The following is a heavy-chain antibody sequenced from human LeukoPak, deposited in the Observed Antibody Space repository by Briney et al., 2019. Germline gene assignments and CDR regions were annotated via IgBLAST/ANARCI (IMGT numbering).Heavy chain of an antibody. CDR2: IYTSGST. V-gene: IGHV4-4*07. CDR3: ARTTPSYYYDSSGYIYFDY. D-gene: IGHD3-22*01. CDR1: GGSISSYY. J-gene: IGHJ4*02. Sequence: PSETLSLTCTVSGGSISSYYWSWIRQPAGKGLEWIGRIYTSGSTNYNPSLKGRVTMSVDTSKNQFSLKLSSVTAADTAVYYCARTTPSYYYDSSGYIYFDYWGQGTLVTVSS.